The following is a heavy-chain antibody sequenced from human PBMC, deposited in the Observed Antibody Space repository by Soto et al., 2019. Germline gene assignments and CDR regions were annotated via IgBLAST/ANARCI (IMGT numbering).Heavy chain of an antibody. J-gene: IGHJ6*02. CDR1: GGSVSSGSYY. Sequence: SETLSLTCTVSGGSVSSGSYYWSWIRQPPGKGLEWIGYIYYSGSTNYNPSLKSRVTISVDTSKNQFSLKLSSVTAADTAVYYCARDVIAAAGVDYYYGMDVWGQGTTVTVSS. CDR3: ARDVIAAAGVDYYYGMDV. D-gene: IGHD6-13*01. CDR2: IYYSGST. V-gene: IGHV4-61*01.